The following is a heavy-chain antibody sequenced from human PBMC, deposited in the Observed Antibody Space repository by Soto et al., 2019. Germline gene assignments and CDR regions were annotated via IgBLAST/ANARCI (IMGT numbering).Heavy chain of an antibody. CDR1: GFSLSTSGMC. D-gene: IGHD3-22*01. CDR3: ARILEGYDSSGYHSYYFDY. CDR2: IDWDDDK. Sequence: SGPTLVNPTQTLTLTCTFSGFSLSTSGMCVSWIRQPPGKALEWLALIDWDDDKYYSTSLKTRLTISKDTSKNQVVLTMTNMDPVDTATYYCARILEGYDSSGYHSYYFDYWGQGTLVTVSS. V-gene: IGHV2-70*01. J-gene: IGHJ4*02.